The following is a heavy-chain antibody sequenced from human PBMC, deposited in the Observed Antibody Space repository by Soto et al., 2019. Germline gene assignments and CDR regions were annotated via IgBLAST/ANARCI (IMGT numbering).Heavy chain of an antibody. V-gene: IGHV1-69*13. D-gene: IGHD2-15*01. Sequence: SVKVSCKASGGTFSSYAISWVRQAPGQGLEWLGGIFPIFGTANYAQKFQGRVTITADESTSTAYLELSSLRSEDTAVYYCARLNCSGGSCYPAYYYGMDVWGQGTTVTVSS. CDR2: IFPIFGTA. CDR1: GGTFSSYA. CDR3: ARLNCSGGSCYPAYYYGMDV. J-gene: IGHJ6*02.